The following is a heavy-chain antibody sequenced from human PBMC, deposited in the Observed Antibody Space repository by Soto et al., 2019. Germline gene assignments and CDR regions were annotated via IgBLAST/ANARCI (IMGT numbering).Heavy chain of an antibody. CDR3: AKDYSSGYYAFDI. V-gene: IGHV3-23*01. CDR2: ISSGGDT. D-gene: IGHD3-22*01. J-gene: IGHJ3*02. Sequence: EVQLLESGGGLVQPGGSLRLSCAPSGFTXXXYAMSWVRQAPGKGLEWVSSISSGGDTYYADSVKGRFTISRDSSKNTLYLQMNNLRAEDTATYYCAKDYSSGYYAFDIWGRGTMVTVSS. CDR1: GFTXXXYA.